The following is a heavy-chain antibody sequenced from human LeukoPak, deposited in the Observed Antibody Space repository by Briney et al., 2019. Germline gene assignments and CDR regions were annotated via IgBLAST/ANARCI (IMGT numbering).Heavy chain of an antibody. V-gene: IGHV3-74*01. CDR1: GFTFSTYW. J-gene: IGHJ4*02. CDR3: ARDLWFGELSFGY. D-gene: IGHD3-10*01. Sequence: PGGSLRLSCAASGFTFSTYWMHWVRQAPGKGLVWVSRINRDGSTTSYADSVKGRFTISRDTAKNTLYLQMNSLRAEDTAVYYCARDLWFGELSFGYWGQGTLVTVSS. CDR2: INRDGSTT.